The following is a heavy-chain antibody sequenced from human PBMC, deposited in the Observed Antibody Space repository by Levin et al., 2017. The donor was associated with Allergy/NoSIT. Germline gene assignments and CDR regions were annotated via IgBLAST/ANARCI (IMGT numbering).Heavy chain of an antibody. CDR1: GDSISSYY. CDR2: IHYDGNT. V-gene: IGHV4-59*01. J-gene: IGHJ2*01. Sequence: SETLSLTCTVSGDSISSYYWSWIRQPPGRGLEWIGYIHYDGNTNYNPSLKSRITISLDTSKNEFSLKLRSGTAAERAVYYCAREYGGDWYFDLWGRGTLVTVSS. CDR3: AREYGGDWYFDL. D-gene: IGHD2-21*01.